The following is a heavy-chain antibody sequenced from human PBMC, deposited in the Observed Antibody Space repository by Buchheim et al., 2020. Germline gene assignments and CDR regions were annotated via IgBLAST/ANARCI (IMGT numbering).Heavy chain of an antibody. CDR2: ISSGNTITT. V-gene: IGHV3-48*02. D-gene: IGHD1-26*01. CDR1: GFTFSSYS. J-gene: IGHJ4*02. CDR3: ARRGVREFDY. Sequence: DVQLVESGGGLIQPGGSLRLSCAASGFTFSSYSMNWVRQAPGKGLEWVSYISSGNTITTHYADSVLGRFTISRDKSKNSLYLQMNSLRDEDTAVYYCARRGVREFDYWGQGTL.